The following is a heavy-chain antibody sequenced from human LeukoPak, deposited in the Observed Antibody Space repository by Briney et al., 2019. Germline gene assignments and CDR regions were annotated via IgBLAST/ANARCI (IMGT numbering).Heavy chain of an antibody. D-gene: IGHD2-2*01. CDR3: ARGTSHWAYAFDI. V-gene: IGHV4-59*01. J-gene: IGHJ3*02. CDR1: GGSISGYY. Sequence: ASETLSLTCTVSGGSISGYYWSWIRQPPGKGLEWIGYIYYSGSINYNPSLKSRVTISVDTSKNQLSLKLSSVTAADTAVYYCARGTSHWAYAFDIWGQGTMVTVSS. CDR2: IYYSGSI.